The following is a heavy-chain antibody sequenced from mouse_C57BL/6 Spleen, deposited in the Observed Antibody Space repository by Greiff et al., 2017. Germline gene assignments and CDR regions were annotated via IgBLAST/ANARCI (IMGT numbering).Heavy chain of an antibody. Sequence: EVKVEESGGGLVQPGGSMKLSCAASGFTFSDAWMDWVRQSPEKGLEWVAEIRNKANNHATYYAESVKGRFTISRDDSKSSVYLQVNSLRAEDTGIYYCTRRGLHHAMDYWGQGTSVTVSS. CDR1: GFTFSDAW. CDR3: TRRGLHHAMDY. J-gene: IGHJ4*01. V-gene: IGHV6-6*01. CDR2: IRNKANNHAT. D-gene: IGHD2-2*01.